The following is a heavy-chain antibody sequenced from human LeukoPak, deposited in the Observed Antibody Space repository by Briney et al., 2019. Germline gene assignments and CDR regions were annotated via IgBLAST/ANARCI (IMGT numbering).Heavy chain of an antibody. CDR2: IYYSGST. CDR3: ARVWLVYYEY. V-gene: IGHV4-39*01. D-gene: IGHD6-19*01. CDR1: GGSISSSSYY. J-gene: IGHJ4*02. Sequence: SETLSLTCTVSGGSISSSSYYWGWIRQPPGKGLEWIGSIYYSGSTYYNPSLKSRVTISVDTSKNQFSLKLSSVTAADTAVYYCARVWLVYYEYWGQGTLVTVSS.